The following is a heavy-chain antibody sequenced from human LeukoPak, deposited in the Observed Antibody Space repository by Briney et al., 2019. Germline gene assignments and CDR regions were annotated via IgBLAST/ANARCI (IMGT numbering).Heavy chain of an antibody. Sequence: ASVKVSCKVSGYTLTELSMHWVRQAPGKGLEWMGGFDPEDGETIYAQKFQGRVTMTEDTSTDTAYMELSSLRSEDTAVYYCARWDYDSSGYALYYFDYWGQGTLVTVSS. J-gene: IGHJ4*02. CDR1: GYTLTELS. CDR3: ARWDYDSSGYALYYFDY. D-gene: IGHD3-22*01. V-gene: IGHV1-24*01. CDR2: FDPEDGET.